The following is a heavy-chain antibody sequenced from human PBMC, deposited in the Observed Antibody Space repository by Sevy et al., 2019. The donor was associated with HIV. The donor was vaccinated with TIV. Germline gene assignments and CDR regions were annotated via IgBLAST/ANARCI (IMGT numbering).Heavy chain of an antibody. D-gene: IGHD3-9*01. J-gene: IGHJ5*02. CDR3: AKDHDNNWFDP. CDR1: GFTFSIYA. V-gene: IGHV3-23*01. CDR2: ISVSGGST. Sequence: GGSLRLSCAASGFTFSIYAMSWVRQAPGKGLEWVSTISVSGGSTYYADSVKGRFTNSRDNSKNTLYLQMNSLRAEDTAIYFCAKDHDNNWFDPWGQGTLVTVSS.